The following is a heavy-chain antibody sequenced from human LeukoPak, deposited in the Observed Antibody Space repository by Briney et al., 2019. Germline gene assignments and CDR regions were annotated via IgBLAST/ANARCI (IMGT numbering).Heavy chain of an antibody. Sequence: GASVKVSCKASRGTFSSYAINWVRQAPGQGLEWMGGIIPIFGTANYAQKFQGRVTITADESTSTAYMELSSLRSDDTAVYYCARSIAAAGREGLYYYYYMDVWGKGTTVTISS. V-gene: IGHV1-69*13. CDR1: RGTFSSYA. J-gene: IGHJ6*03. CDR3: ARSIAAAGREGLYYYYYMDV. CDR2: IIPIFGTA. D-gene: IGHD6-13*01.